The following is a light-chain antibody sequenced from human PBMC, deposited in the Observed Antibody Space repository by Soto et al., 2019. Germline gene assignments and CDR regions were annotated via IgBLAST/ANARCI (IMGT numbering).Light chain of an antibody. V-gene: IGLV2-23*02. CDR1: SSDVGSYNL. J-gene: IGLJ1*01. CDR3: CSYAGSSTYV. CDR2: EVN. Sequence: QSVLAQPASVSGSPGQSITISCTGTSSDVGSYNLVSWYQQHPGKAPKLMIYEVNKRPSGVSSRFSGSKSGNTASLTISGLQAEDEADYYCCSYAGSSTYVFGTGTKVTV.